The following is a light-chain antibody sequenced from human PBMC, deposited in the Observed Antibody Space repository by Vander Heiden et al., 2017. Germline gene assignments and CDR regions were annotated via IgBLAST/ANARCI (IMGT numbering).Light chain of an antibody. J-gene: IGLJ2*01. CDR3: QSYDSSLGGHVV. CDR2: DNI. Sequence: QSVLTQPPSVSGAPRPRVTISCTGSTSTIGAGYDVHWYQQLPGTAPKLLIYDNINRPSGVPDRFSGSKSGTSASLAITGLQAEDEADYYCQSYDSSLGGHVVFGGGTKLTVL. V-gene: IGLV1-40*01. CDR1: TSTIGAGYD.